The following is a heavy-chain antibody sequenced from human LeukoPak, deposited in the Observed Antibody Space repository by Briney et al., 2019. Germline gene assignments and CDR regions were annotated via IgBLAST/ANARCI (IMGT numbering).Heavy chain of an antibody. CDR2: INHSGST. D-gene: IGHD6-13*01. CDR3: ARIGFAAAGTGSDWFDP. J-gene: IGHJ5*02. CDR1: GGSFSGYY. Sequence: PSETLSLTCAVYGGSFSGYYWSWIRQPPGKGLEWIGEINHSGSTNYNPSLKSRVTISVDTSKNQFSLKLSSVTAADTAVYYCARIGFAAAGTGSDWFDPWGQGTLVTVSS. V-gene: IGHV4-34*01.